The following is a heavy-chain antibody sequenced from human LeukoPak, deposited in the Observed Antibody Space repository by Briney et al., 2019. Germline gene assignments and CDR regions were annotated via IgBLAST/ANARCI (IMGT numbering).Heavy chain of an antibody. CDR1: GGTFSSYA. J-gene: IGHJ6*03. D-gene: IGHD2-21*02. V-gene: IGHV1-69*05. Sequence: SVKVSCKASGGTFSSYAISWVRQAPGQGLEWMGGIIPIFGTANYAQKFQGRVTIATDESTSTAYMELSSQRSEDTAVYYCARGNCGGDCYPYYYYYYMDVWGKGTTVTVSS. CDR2: IIPIFGTA. CDR3: ARGNCGGDCYPYYYYYYMDV.